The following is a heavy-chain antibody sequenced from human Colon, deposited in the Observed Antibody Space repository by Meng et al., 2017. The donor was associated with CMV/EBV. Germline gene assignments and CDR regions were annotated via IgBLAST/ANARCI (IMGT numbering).Heavy chain of an antibody. CDR2: TFSSGST. CDR3: ARASTFHYWYFDL. D-gene: IGHD5/OR15-5a*01. CDR1: GGSITSDDYQ. J-gene: IGHJ2*01. V-gene: IGHV4-30-4*01. Sequence: GSGGSITSDDYQWTWVRQAPGKGLPWVGNTFSSGSTYYHPSLESRLSISLDTSRNQFFLNLTSVTAADTAVYYCARASTFHYWYFDLWGRGTLVTVSS.